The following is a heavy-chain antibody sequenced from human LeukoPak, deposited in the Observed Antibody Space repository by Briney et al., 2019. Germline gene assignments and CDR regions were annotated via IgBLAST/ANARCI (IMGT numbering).Heavy chain of an antibody. CDR2: IYSGGST. D-gene: IGHD1-26*01. CDR1: GFTVGNNY. J-gene: IGHJ4*02. V-gene: IGHV3-53*01. CDR3: AKDRIVGANRFDY. Sequence: GGSLRLSCAASGFTVGNNYMNWVRQAPGKGLEWVSVIYSGGSTYYTDSVKGRFTISRDNSKNTLYLQMNSLRAEDTAVYYCAKDRIVGANRFDYWGQGTLVTVSS.